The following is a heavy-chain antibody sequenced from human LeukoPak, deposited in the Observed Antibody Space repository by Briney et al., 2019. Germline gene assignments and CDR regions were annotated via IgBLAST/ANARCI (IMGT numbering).Heavy chain of an antibody. D-gene: IGHD5/OR15-5a*01. V-gene: IGHV3-30-3*01. CDR2: ISYDGSNK. Sequence: GGSLRLSCAASGFTFSSYAMHWVRQAPGKGLEWVAVISYDGSNKYYADSVKGRFTISRDNSKNTLYLQMNSLRAEDTAVYYCATTIVLSHYCDYWGQGTLVTVSS. CDR3: ATTIVLSHYCDY. J-gene: IGHJ4*02. CDR1: GFTFSSYA.